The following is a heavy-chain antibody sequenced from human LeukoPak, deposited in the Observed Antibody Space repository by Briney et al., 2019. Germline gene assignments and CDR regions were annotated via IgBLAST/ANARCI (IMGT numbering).Heavy chain of an antibody. CDR3: ARTGIAARPTVWFDP. CDR1: GFTFSSYG. J-gene: IGHJ5*02. Sequence: GGSLRLSCAASGFTFSSYGMHWVRQAPGKGPVWVSYINSDGSNTNYADSVKGRFTISRDNAKNTLYLQMNSLRAEDTALYYCARTGIAARPTVWFDPWGQGTLVTVSS. CDR2: INSDGSNT. D-gene: IGHD6-6*01. V-gene: IGHV3-74*01.